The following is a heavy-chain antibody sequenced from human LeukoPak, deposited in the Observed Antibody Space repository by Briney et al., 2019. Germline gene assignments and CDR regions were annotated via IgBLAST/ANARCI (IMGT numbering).Heavy chain of an antibody. V-gene: IGHV1-18*01. J-gene: IGHJ6*03. Sequence: GASVKVSCKASGYTFTSYGISWVRQAPGQGLEWMGWISAYNGNTNYAQKLQGRVTMTTDTSTRTAYMELRSLRSDDTAVYYCARGIVATRTYYYYMDVWGKGTTVTVSS. D-gene: IGHD5-12*01. CDR1: GYTFTSYG. CDR2: ISAYNGNT. CDR3: ARGIVATRTYYYYMDV.